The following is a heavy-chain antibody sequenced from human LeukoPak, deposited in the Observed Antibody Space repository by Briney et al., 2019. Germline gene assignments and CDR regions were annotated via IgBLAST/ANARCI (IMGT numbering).Heavy chain of an antibody. CDR1: GVSISSSNSY. J-gene: IGHJ4*02. CDR2: IYYSGNT. Sequence: SETLSLTCTVSGVSISSSNSYWGWIRQPPGKGLEWIGSIYYSGNTYYNASLKSQVSISIDTSKNQFSLRLTSVTAADTAVYYCASVHYDILTGYRPFDYWGQGTLVTVSS. V-gene: IGHV4-39*01. D-gene: IGHD3-9*01. CDR3: ASVHYDILTGYRPFDY.